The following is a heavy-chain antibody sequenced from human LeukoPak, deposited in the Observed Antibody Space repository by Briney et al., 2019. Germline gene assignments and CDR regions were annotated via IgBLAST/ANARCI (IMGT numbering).Heavy chain of an antibody. CDR2: ISWNSGSI. J-gene: IGHJ3*02. V-gene: IGHV3-9*01. CDR1: GFTFDDYA. Sequence: GGSLRLSCAASGFTFDDYAMHWVWQAPGKGLEWVSGISWNSGSIGYADSVKGRFTISRDNAKNSLYLQMNSLRAEDTALYYCAKSITMIVEAPILDAFDIWGQGTMVTVSS. D-gene: IGHD3-22*01. CDR3: AKSITMIVEAPILDAFDI.